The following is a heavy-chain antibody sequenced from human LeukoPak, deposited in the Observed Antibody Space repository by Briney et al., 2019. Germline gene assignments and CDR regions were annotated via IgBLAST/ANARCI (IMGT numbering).Heavy chain of an antibody. J-gene: IGHJ4*02. CDR1: GGSFGGYY. CDR2: INHSGST. CDR3: ARRRVFDY. Sequence: LETLSLTCAVYGGSFGGYYWSWIRQPPGKGLEWIGEINHSGSTNYNPSLKSRVTISVDTSKNQFSLKLSSVTAADTAVYYCARRRVFDYWGQGTLVTVSS. V-gene: IGHV4-34*01.